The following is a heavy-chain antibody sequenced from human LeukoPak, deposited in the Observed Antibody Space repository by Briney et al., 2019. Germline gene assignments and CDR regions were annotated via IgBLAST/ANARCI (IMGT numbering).Heavy chain of an antibody. CDR3: AGVQPPHYYGSGSYDL. V-gene: IGHV4-30-2*01. CDR2: IYHSGST. J-gene: IGHJ5*02. D-gene: IGHD3-10*01. Sequence: SQTLSLTCSVSGGSISSGGYWSWIRQPPGKGLEWIGYIYHSGSTYYNPSLKSRVTMSVDRSKNQFSLNLSSVTAADTAVYYCAGVQPPHYYGSGSYDLWGQGTRVTVS. CDR1: GGSISSGGY.